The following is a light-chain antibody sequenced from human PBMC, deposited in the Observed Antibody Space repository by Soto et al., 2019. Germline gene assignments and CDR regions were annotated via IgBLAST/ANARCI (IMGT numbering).Light chain of an antibody. CDR3: QSYDSSLARV. CDR1: SSNIGAGYD. Sequence: QSVLTQPPSVSGAPGQTVSIPCTGSSSNIGAGYDVHWYQHVPGAAPKLLIYDNINRPSGVPDRFSGSTSNTPASLAITGLQAEDEAYYYCQSYDSSLARVFGTGSKLTVL. CDR2: DNI. J-gene: IGLJ1*01. V-gene: IGLV1-40*01.